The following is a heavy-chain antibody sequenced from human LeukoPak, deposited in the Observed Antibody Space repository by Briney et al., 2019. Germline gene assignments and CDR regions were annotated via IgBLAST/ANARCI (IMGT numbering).Heavy chain of an antibody. J-gene: IGHJ4*02. V-gene: IGHV4-61*02. CDR1: GGSISSGSYY. Sequence: PSQTLSLTCTVSGGSISSGSYYWSWIRQPAGKGLEWIGRIYTSGSTNYNPSLKSRVTISVDTSKNQFSLKLSSVTAADTAVYYCARDRYGYSGYDWTEYFDYWGQGTLVTVSS. CDR2: IYTSGST. D-gene: IGHD5-12*01. CDR3: ARDRYGYSGYDWTEYFDY.